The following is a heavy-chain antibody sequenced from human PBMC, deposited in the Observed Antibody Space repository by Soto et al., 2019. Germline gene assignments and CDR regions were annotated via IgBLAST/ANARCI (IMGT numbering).Heavy chain of an antibody. Sequence: PGESLKISWKGSGYSFTSYCIIWVRQMPGKGLEWMGRIDPSDSYTNYSPSFQGHVTISADKSISTAYLQWSSLKASDTAMYYCASIQRYCGGDCTTRVSGYYYGMDVSGRRTAVAVSS. D-gene: IGHD2-21*02. CDR3: ASIQRYCGGDCTTRVSGYYYGMDV. CDR1: GYSFTSYC. CDR2: IDPSDSYT. V-gene: IGHV5-10-1*01. J-gene: IGHJ6*02.